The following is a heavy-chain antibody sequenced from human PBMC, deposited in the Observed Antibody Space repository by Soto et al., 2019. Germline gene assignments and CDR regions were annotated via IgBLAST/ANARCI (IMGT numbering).Heavy chain of an antibody. CDR1: GYTFTSYD. Sequence: QVQLVQSGAEVKKPGASVKVSCKASGYTFTSYDINWVRQATGQGLEWMGWMNPNSGNTGYAQKYQGSVTMTKNTSITTAYMALSSLRSEDTAGYYCAIEITSRCMDVWDPGNTITVSS. J-gene: IGHJ6*02. CDR3: AIEITSRCMDV. D-gene: IGHD3-10*01. V-gene: IGHV1-8*01. CDR2: MNPNSGNT.